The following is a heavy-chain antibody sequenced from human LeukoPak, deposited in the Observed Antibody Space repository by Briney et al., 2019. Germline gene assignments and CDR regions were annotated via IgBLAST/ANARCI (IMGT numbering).Heavy chain of an antibody. CDR3: ARGKGDYSDSSGLYYFDY. D-gene: IGHD3-22*01. V-gene: IGHV4-59*08. CDR1: GGSISSYY. CDR2: IYYSGST. Sequence: PSETLSLTCTVSGGSISSYYWSWIRQPPGKGLEWIGYIYYSGSTYYNPSLKSRVTISVDTSKNQFSLNLSSVTAADTAVYYCARGKGDYSDSSGLYYFDYWGQGTLVTVSS. J-gene: IGHJ4*02.